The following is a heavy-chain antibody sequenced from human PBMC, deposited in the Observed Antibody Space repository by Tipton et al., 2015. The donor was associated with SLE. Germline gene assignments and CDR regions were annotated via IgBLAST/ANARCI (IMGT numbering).Heavy chain of an antibody. J-gene: IGHJ4*02. CDR3: ARDEYRYDTTGYHLLGHFDF. CDR2: VYYTGNT. D-gene: IGHD3-22*01. V-gene: IGHV4-34*11. Sequence: TLPLTCAVSDGSFSGYYWSWIRQPPGKGLEWVGTVYYTGNTFYNPSLKSRVTISVDTSKNQFSLNLSSVTAADTAVYYCARDEYRYDTTGYHLLGHFDFWGQGTLVTVSS. CDR1: DGSFSGYY.